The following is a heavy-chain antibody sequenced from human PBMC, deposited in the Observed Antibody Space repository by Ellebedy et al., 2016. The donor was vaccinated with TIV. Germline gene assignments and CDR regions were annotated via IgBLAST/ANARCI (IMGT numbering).Heavy chain of an antibody. CDR2: IYPGDSDT. CDR3: ARRVGYYDILTGYYQYYFDY. J-gene: IGHJ4*02. Sequence: GESLKISXKGSGYSFTSYWIGWVRQMPGKGLEWMGIIYPGDSDTRYSPSFQGQVTISADKSISTAYLQWSSLKASDTAMYYCARRVGYYDILTGYYQYYFDYWGQGTLVTVSS. D-gene: IGHD3-9*01. V-gene: IGHV5-51*01. CDR1: GYSFTSYW.